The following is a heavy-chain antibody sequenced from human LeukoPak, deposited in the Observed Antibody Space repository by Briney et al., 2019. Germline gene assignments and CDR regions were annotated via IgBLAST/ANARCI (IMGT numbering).Heavy chain of an antibody. CDR2: ISGSGGAGT. J-gene: IGHJ6*02. CDR3: VKDRGGSPFYGMDV. CDR1: GFTFSSYA. Sequence: GGSLRLSCAGSGFTFSSYAMSWVRQAPGKGLEWVSTISGSGGAGTYYAASVKGRFTVSRDNSRNTLYLPMNSLRAEDTAVYYRVKDRGGSPFYGMDVWGQGTTVTVSS. D-gene: IGHD1-26*01. V-gene: IGHV3-23*01.